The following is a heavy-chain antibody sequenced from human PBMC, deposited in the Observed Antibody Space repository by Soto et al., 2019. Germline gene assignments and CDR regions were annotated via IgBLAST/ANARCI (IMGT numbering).Heavy chain of an antibody. V-gene: IGHV1-69*01. Sequence: QVQVVQSGAEVKKPGSSVKVSCKASGGTFSSYAISWVRQAPGQGLEWMGGFIPIFGTANYAQKFQGRVTIAADESTSTAYMELSSLRSADTAVYYCATNPGSYYYGSGTPGSGYFQHWGQGTLVTVSS. J-gene: IGHJ1*01. CDR3: ATNPGSYYYGSGTPGSGYFQH. CDR2: FIPIFGTA. CDR1: GGTFSSYA. D-gene: IGHD3-10*01.